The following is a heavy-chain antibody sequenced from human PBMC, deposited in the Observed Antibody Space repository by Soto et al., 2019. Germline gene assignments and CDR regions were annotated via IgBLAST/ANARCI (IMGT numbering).Heavy chain of an antibody. Sequence: QVQLQESGPGLVKPSQTLSLTCTVSGGSISSGGYYWSWFRQHPGKGLEWIGYIYYSGSTYYNPSLQSRVTISVDTSKNQFSLKLSSVTAADTAVYYCARDRKYDYGDYDVYYYGMDVWGQGTTVTVSS. CDR1: GGSISSGGYY. J-gene: IGHJ6*02. CDR3: ARDRKYDYGDYDVYYYGMDV. CDR2: IYYSGST. D-gene: IGHD4-17*01. V-gene: IGHV4-31*03.